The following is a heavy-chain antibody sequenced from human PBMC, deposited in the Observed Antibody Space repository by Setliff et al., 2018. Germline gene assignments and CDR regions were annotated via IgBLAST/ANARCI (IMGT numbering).Heavy chain of an antibody. V-gene: IGHV4-38-2*01. J-gene: IGHJ4*02. CDR3: ARHVLNRGTYPRPCDS. Sequence: SETLSLTCAVSGSSIISDYYWVWIRQPPGRGLEWIGSIFQSGNTYYNPSLKSRVTISVDTSKNQFSLKVNSVTAADTAMYYCARHVLNRGTYPRPCDSWGQGTLVTVSS. D-gene: IGHD1-26*01. CDR1: GSSIISDYY. CDR2: IFQSGNT.